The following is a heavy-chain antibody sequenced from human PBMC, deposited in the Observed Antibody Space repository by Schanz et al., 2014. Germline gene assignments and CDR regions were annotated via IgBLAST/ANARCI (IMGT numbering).Heavy chain of an antibody. CDR1: GYSFSDYD. CDR2: LRSDGSRR. D-gene: IGHD3-10*01. V-gene: IGHV3-30*02. CDR3: AKDPPRGVRTPIKPTLDY. J-gene: IGHJ4*02. Sequence: VQLVESGGGVVQPGGSLRLSCVGSGYSFSDYDMYWIRQAPGKGLEWLAFLRSDGSRRDYADSVKGRFTISRDNSRNTLSLQMSSLRPEYTAVDYCAKDPPRGVRTPIKPTLDYWGQGTRVTGS.